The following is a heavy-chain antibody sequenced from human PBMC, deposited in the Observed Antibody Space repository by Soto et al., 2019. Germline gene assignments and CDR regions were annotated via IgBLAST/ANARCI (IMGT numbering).Heavy chain of an antibody. CDR2: INAGNGNT. Sequence: ASVQVSCKASGYPFTRYAMHWVRQAPGQRLEWMGWINAGNGNTKYSQKFQGRVTITRDTSASTAYMELSSLRSEDTAVYYCARDLYYYGSGSYYSPVEYYYYGMDVWGQGTTVTVSS. CDR1: GYPFTRYA. V-gene: IGHV1-3*01. J-gene: IGHJ6*02. CDR3: ARDLYYYGSGSYYSPVEYYYYGMDV. D-gene: IGHD3-10*01.